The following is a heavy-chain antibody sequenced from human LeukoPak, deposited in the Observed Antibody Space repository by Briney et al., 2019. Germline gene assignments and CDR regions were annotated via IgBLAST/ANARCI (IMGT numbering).Heavy chain of an antibody. Sequence: PSETLSLTCTVSGYSISSGYYWGWIRQPPGKGLEWIGSIYHSGSTYYNPSLKSRVTISVDTSKNQFSLKLSSVTAADTAVYYCARESFTPHYGDYLRPWFDPWGQGTLVTVSS. V-gene: IGHV4-38-2*02. CDR3: ARESFTPHYGDYLRPWFDP. CDR1: GYSISSGYY. J-gene: IGHJ5*02. D-gene: IGHD4-17*01. CDR2: IYHSGST.